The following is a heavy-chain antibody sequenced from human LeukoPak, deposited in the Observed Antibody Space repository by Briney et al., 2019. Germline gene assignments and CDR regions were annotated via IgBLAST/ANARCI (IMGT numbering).Heavy chain of an antibody. V-gene: IGHV1-2*02. D-gene: IGHD1-1*01. J-gene: IGHJ4*02. CDR3: ARVGATGTTSPFDF. CDR1: GYYFNGYN. Sequence: ASVKVSCKASGYYFNGYNIHWVRQAPGQGLEWMGWTNPYSGETNYAQKFQGRVAMTRDTSISSAYMELSSLRSDETAVYYCARVGATGTTSPFDFWGQGTLVTVSS. CDR2: TNPYSGET.